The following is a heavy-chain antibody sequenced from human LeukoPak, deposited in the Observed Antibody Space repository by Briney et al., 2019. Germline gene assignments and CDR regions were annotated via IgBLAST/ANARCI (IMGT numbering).Heavy chain of an antibody. V-gene: IGHV1-69*13. D-gene: IGHD3-9*01. CDR3: ARDLNGYDLGSDY. CDR1: GGTFSSYA. Sequence: ASVKVSCKASGGTFSSYAISWVRQAPGQGLEWMGGIIPIFGTANYAQKFRGRVTITADESTSTAYMELSSLRSEDTAVYYCARDLNGYDLGSDYWGQGTLVTVSS. CDR2: IIPIFGTA. J-gene: IGHJ4*02.